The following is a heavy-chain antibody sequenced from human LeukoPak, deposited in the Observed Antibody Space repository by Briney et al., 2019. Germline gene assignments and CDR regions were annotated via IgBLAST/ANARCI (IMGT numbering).Heavy chain of an antibody. CDR2: MNPNSGNT. CDR3: AREGITAAANHAFDF. CDR1: GYTFTSYD. D-gene: IGHD6-13*01. J-gene: IGHJ3*01. V-gene: IGHV1-8*03. Sequence: GASVKVSCKASGYTFTSYDINWVRQATGQGLEWMGWMNPNSGNTGYAQKFQGRVTITRNTSISTAYMELSSLRSEDTAVYYCAREGITAAANHAFDFWGQGTMVTVSS.